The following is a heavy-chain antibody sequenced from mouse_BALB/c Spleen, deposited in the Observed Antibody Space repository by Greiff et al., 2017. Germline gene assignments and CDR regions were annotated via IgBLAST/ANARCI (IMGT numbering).Heavy chain of an antibody. Sequence: QVQLKESGPGLVAPSQSLSITCTVSGFSLTSYGVHWVRQPPGKGLEWLGVIWAGGSTNYNSALMSRLSISKDNSKSQVFLKMNSLQTDDTAMYYCARPGGRRYWAYAMDDWGQGTSVTVAA. CDR1: GFSLTSYG. CDR3: ARPGGRRYWAYAMDD. V-gene: IGHV2-9*02. J-gene: IGHJ4*01. CDR2: IWAGGST. D-gene: IGHD1-1*01.